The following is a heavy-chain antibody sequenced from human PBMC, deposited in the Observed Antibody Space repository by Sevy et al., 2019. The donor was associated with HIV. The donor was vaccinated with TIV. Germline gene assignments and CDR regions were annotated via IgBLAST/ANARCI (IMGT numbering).Heavy chain of an antibody. V-gene: IGHV4-30-2*01. CDR1: GASISSGGYS. J-gene: IGHJ3*01. Sequence: SETLSLTCAVSGASISSGGYSWNWIRQPPGKGLEWMGYIFQSGATCYIPSLQSRLTISVDMSKNQFSLNLRSLTVADTAGYYCARGREGETTSYYDAFDVWGQGTTVTVSS. CDR3: ARGREGETTSYYDAFDV. CDR2: IFQSGAT. D-gene: IGHD1-26*01.